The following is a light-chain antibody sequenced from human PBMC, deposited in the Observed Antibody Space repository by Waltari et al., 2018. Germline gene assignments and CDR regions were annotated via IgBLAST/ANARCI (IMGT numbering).Light chain of an antibody. J-gene: IGKJ3*01. Sequence: DTQMIQSSSSASASVAYSVTSTCRASQGISNYLAWYQQKPGKAPKLLISGTSNLQSGIPSRFCGSGSGRDFTLTISSLQPGDLATYYCQQSSGFPFTFGPGTKVDI. CDR1: QGISNY. CDR2: GTS. V-gene: IGKV1-12*02. CDR3: QQSSGFPFT.